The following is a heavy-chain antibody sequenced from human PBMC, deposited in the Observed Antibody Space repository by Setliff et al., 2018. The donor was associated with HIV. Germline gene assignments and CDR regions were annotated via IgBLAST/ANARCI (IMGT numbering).Heavy chain of an antibody. J-gene: IGHJ4*02. D-gene: IGHD5-12*01. CDR3: ATLRINRDGSPGKAFDD. V-gene: IGHV1-69*10. CDR2: FIPILGIA. Sequence: SVKVSCKASGDTFSNYAINWVRQAPGQGLEWMGGFIPILGIANSVHKFQGRLTITADKLTSTAYMELSSLRSEDTAVYYCATLRINRDGSPGKAFDDWGQGTLVTVS. CDR1: GDTFSNYA.